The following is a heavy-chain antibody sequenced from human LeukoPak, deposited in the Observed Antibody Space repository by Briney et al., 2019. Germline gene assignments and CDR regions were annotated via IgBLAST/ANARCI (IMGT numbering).Heavy chain of an antibody. CDR1: GFTFSSYS. D-gene: IGHD5-18*01. CDR2: IYSGGST. V-gene: IGHV3-53*01. Sequence: PGGSLRLSCAASGFTFSSYSMNWVRQAPGKGLEWVSVIYSGGSTYYADSVKGRFTISRDNSKNTLYLQMNSLRAEDTAVYYCARGGYSYGPQAYWGQGTLVTVSS. J-gene: IGHJ4*02. CDR3: ARGGYSYGPQAY.